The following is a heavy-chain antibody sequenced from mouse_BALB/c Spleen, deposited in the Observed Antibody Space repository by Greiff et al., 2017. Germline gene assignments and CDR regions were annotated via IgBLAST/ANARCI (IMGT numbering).Heavy chain of an antibody. J-gene: IGHJ4*01. CDR3: ARGLFTATGAMDY. V-gene: IGHV5-6-5*01. CDR1: GFTFSSYA. Sequence: EVQGVESGGGLVKPGGSLKLSCAASGFTFSSYAMSWVRQTPEKRLEWVASISSGGSTYYPDSVKGRFTISRDNARNILYLQMSSLRSEDTAMYYCARGLFTATGAMDYWGQGTSVTVSS. D-gene: IGHD1-2*01. CDR2: ISSGGST.